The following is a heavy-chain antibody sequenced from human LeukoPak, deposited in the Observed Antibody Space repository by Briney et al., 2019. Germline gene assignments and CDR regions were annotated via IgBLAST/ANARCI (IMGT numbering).Heavy chain of an antibody. CDR1: GFTFSSYE. J-gene: IGHJ4*02. Sequence: GGSLRLSCAASGFTFSSYEMNWARQAPGKGLECVSYISSSGSTIYYADSVKGRFTISRDNAKNSLYLQMNSLRTEDTAVYYCARACYDILTGPLWGFDYWGQGTLVTVSS. V-gene: IGHV3-48*03. CDR3: ARACYDILTGPLWGFDY. D-gene: IGHD3-9*01. CDR2: ISSSGSTI.